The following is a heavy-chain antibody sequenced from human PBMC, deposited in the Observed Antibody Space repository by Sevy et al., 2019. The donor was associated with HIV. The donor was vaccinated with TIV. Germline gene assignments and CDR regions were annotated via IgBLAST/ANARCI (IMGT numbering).Heavy chain of an antibody. CDR1: GFTFSNYA. CDR2: ISYDVINK. J-gene: IGHJ3*02. Sequence: GGSLRLSCAASGFTFSNYAMHWVRQTPGKGLEWLAVISYDVINKYYPDSLKGRFTISRNNSKNTLYLQMNSLTTEDTAVYYCARLPPTRAFDIWGQGTLVTVSS. CDR3: ARLPPTRAFDI. D-gene: IGHD1-1*01. V-gene: IGHV3-30*04.